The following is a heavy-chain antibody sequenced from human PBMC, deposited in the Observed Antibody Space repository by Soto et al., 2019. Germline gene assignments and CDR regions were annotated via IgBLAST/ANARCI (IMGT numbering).Heavy chain of an antibody. D-gene: IGHD4-17*01. V-gene: IGHV1-46*01. CDR3: ARTYGY. CDR2: ITPSGGST. J-gene: IGHJ4*02. CDR1: GYSFTTYS. Sequence: QVQLVQSGAEVKKPGASVKVSCKSSGYSFTTYSIHWVRQAPGQGLEWMGMITPSGGSTSYAQRSQGRVTMTRDMSTSTVYMELTSLKSEDTAVYYCARTYGYWGQGTLVTVSS.